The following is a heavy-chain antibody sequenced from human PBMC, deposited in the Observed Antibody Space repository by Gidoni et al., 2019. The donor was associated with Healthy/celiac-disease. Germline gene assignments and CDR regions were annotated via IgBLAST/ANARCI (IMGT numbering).Heavy chain of an antibody. J-gene: IGHJ4*02. Sequence: EVQLVESGGVVVQPGGSLRLSCAASGFTFDDYTIHWVRQAPGKGLEWVSLISWDGGSTYYADSVKGRFTISRDNSKNSLYLQMNSLRTEDTALYYCAKDGGTMVRGVIISSFYFDYWGQGTLVTVSS. CDR1: GFTFDDYT. CDR3: AKDGGTMVRGVIISSFYFDY. CDR2: ISWDGGST. D-gene: IGHD3-10*01. V-gene: IGHV3-43*01.